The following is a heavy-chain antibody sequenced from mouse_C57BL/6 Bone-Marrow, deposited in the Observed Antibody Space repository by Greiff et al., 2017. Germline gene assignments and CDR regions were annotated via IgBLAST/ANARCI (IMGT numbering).Heavy chain of an antibody. J-gene: IGHJ4*01. CDR2: IYPRSGNT. CDR3: ARSYASYYDAMDY. D-gene: IGHD1-1*01. CDR1: GYTFTSYG. Sequence: QVQLKESGAELARPGASVKLSCKASGYTFTSYGISWVKQRTGQGLEWIGEIYPRSGNTYYNEKFKGKATLTADKSSSTAYMELRSLTSEDSAVYFGARSYASYYDAMDYWGQGTSVTVSA. V-gene: IGHV1-81*01.